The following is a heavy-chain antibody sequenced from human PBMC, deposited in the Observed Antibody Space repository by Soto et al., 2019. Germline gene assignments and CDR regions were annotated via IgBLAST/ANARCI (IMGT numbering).Heavy chain of an antibody. Sequence: EVQLVESGGGLVQHGGSLRLSCAASGFTFSSYWMSWVRQAPGKGLEWVANIKQDGSEKYYVDSVKGRFTISRDNAKNSLYLQMNSLRAEDTAVYYCARGHRSSWHGSYYFDYWGQGTLVTVSS. D-gene: IGHD6-13*01. CDR2: IKQDGSEK. CDR3: ARGHRSSWHGSYYFDY. CDR1: GFTFSSYW. J-gene: IGHJ4*02. V-gene: IGHV3-7*05.